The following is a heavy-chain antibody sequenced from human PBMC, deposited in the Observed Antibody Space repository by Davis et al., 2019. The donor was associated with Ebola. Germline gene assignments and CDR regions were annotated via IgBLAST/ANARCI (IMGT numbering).Heavy chain of an antibody. CDR1: GFTFSSYA. Sequence: PGGSLRPSCAASGFTFSSYAMHWVRQAPGKGLEWVAVISFDGSNKNYADSVKGRFTISRDNSKNTLFLQMISLRAEDTAVYYCFVGAIVYWGQGTLVTVSS. D-gene: IGHD1-26*01. J-gene: IGHJ4*02. CDR3: FVGAIVY. CDR2: ISFDGSNK. V-gene: IGHV3-30*04.